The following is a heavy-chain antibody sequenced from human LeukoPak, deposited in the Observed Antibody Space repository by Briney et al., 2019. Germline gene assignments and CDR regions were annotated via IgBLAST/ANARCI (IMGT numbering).Heavy chain of an antibody. CDR3: ARDPKGYSSSGGWFDP. CDR1: GCTFSSYE. D-gene: IGHD6-13*01. V-gene: IGHV3-48*03. J-gene: IGHJ5*02. Sequence: GGSLRLSCAASGCTFSSYEMNWVRQAPGKGLEWVSYISSSGSTIYYADSVKGRFTISRDNAKNSLYLQMNSLRAEDTAVYYCARDPKGYSSSGGWFDPWGQGTLVTVSS. CDR2: ISSSGSTI.